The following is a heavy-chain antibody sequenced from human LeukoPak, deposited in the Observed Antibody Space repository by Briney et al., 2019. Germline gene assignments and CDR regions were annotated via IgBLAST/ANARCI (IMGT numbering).Heavy chain of an antibody. CDR2: ISSSGSTI. J-gene: IGHJ4*02. CDR1: GLTFSNFG. V-gene: IGHV3-48*04. CDR3: ARDATTMVGATRY. Sequence: GGSLRLSFAASGLTFSNFGMNWVRQAPGKGLEWGSYISSSGSTIYYADSVKGRFTISRENAKNSLYLQMNSRRAEDTAVYYCARDATTMVGATRYWGQGTLVTVSS. D-gene: IGHD4/OR15-4a*01.